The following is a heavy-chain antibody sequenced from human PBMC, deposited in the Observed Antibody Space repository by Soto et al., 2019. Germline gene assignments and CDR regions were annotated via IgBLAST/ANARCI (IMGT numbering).Heavy chain of an antibody. CDR3: AKSGALIVVVVAATGSYFDY. D-gene: IGHD2-15*01. CDR2: ISGSGGST. V-gene: IGHV3-23*01. CDR1: GFTFSSYA. J-gene: IGHJ4*02. Sequence: EVQLLESGGGLVQPGGSLRLSCAASGFTFSSYAMSWVRQAPGKGLEWVSAISGSGGSTYYADSVKGRFTISRDNSKNTLYLQMNSLRAEDTAVYYCAKSGALIVVVVAATGSYFDYWGQGTLVTVSS.